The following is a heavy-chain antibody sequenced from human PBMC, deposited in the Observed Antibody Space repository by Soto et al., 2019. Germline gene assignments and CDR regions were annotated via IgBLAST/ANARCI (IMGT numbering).Heavy chain of an antibody. CDR1: GFTFSNYW. CDR3: ARAVLHAYHKDN. V-gene: IGHV3-74*01. D-gene: IGHD3-16*01. CDR2: INSDGSTT. Sequence: EVQLVESGGGLVQPGGSLRLSCAASGFTFSNYWLHWVRQAPGEGLVWVSRINSDGSTTNYADSVKGRFTVSRDNAKNTLYLQMNSLRAEETAIYYCARAVLHAYHKDNWGQGTLVTVSS. J-gene: IGHJ4*02.